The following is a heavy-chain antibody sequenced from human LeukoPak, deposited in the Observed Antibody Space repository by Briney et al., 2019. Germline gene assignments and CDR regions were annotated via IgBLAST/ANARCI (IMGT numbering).Heavy chain of an antibody. D-gene: IGHD1-26*01. Sequence: SQTLSLTCAISGDSVSSKSASWHWIGQSPSRGLEWLGRTYSRSKLFNDYAVSVKSRITINPDTSKNQFSLHLTSVTPDDTAVYYCARGTGSLDYWGQGTLVTVSS. CDR2: TYSRSKLFN. V-gene: IGHV6-1*01. CDR3: ARGTGSLDY. J-gene: IGHJ4*02. CDR1: GDSVSSKSAS.